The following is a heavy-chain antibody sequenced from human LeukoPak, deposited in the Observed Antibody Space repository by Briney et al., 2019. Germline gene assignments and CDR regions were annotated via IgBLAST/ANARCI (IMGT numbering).Heavy chain of an antibody. D-gene: IGHD3-10*01. CDR1: GGSFSGYY. CDR2: INHSGST. Sequence: SETLSLTCAVYGGSFSGYYWSWIRQPPGKGLEWIGEINHSGSTNYNPSLKSRVTISLDTSKNQFSLKLSSVTAADTAVYYCARRRRYGSGSYYYYYGMDVWGQGTTVTVSS. V-gene: IGHV4-34*01. CDR3: ARRRRYGSGSYYYYYGMDV. J-gene: IGHJ6*02.